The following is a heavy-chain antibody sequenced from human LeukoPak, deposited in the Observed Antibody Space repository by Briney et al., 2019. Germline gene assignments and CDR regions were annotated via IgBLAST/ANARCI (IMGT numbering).Heavy chain of an antibody. CDR3: AREGVGSSGWYRWFDP. Sequence: KPSETQSLTCTVSVDSISSYHSICLRHPAGKGLEWIGRIYTSGSTNYNPSLKSRVTMSVDTSKNQFSLKLSSVTAADTAVYYCAREGVGSSGWYRWFDPWGQGTLVTVSS. J-gene: IGHJ5*02. CDR2: IYTSGST. CDR1: VDSISSYH. D-gene: IGHD6-19*01. V-gene: IGHV4-4*07.